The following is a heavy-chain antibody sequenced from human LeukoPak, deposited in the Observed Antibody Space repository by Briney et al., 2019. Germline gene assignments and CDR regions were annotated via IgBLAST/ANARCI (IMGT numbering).Heavy chain of an antibody. CDR2: IWYDGSNK. D-gene: IGHD6-13*01. CDR1: GFTFSSYG. Sequence: PGRSLRLSCAASGFTFSSYGMHWVRQAPGKGLEWVAVIWYDGSNKYYADSVKGRFTISRDNSKNTLYLQMNSLRAEDTAVYYCARKGGGAAAGTRGNWFDPWGQGTQVTVSS. J-gene: IGHJ5*02. CDR3: ARKGGGAAAGTRGNWFDP. V-gene: IGHV3-33*01.